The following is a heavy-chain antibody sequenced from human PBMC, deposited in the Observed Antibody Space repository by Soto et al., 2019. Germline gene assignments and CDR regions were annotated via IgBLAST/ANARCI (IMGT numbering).Heavy chain of an antibody. CDR1: GFTFSSYA. CDR2: ISYDGSNK. CDR3: ARQKGGMDV. J-gene: IGHJ6*02. Sequence: QVQLVESGGGVVQPGRSLRLSCAASGFTFSSYAMHWVRQVPGKGLEWVAVISYDGSNKYYADSVKGRFTISRDNSKNTLYLQMNSLRAEDTAVYYCARQKGGMDVWGQGTTVTVSS. V-gene: IGHV3-30-3*01.